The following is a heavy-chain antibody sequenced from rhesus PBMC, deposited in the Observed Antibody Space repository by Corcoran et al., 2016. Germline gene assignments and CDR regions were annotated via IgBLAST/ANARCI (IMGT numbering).Heavy chain of an antibody. J-gene: IGHJ4*01. CDR2: IKRTADSETA. Sequence: EVQLVESGAGLVQTGGSWRLSCAGYGFTFRNSWMNWVRQGPGKGLAWVARIKRTADSETADYAASVKGRFTISRDDSKNTLYLQMNSLKTEDTAVYYCTTDKHYWGQGVLVTVSS. CDR1: GFTFRNSW. V-gene: IGHV3-30*02. CDR3: TTDKHY.